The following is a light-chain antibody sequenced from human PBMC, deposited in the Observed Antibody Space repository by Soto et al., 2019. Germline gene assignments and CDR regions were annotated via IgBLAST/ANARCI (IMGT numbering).Light chain of an antibody. Sequence: IVMTQSPATLSVSPGERATLSCRASQSVSSNLAWYQHKPGQAPRLLIYGASTRDTGVPARFSGSVSGTEFTLTISSLQSEDFAIYYCQQYNNWTLPFGGGTKVEIK. J-gene: IGKJ4*01. V-gene: IGKV3-15*01. CDR3: QQYNNWTLP. CDR2: GAS. CDR1: QSVSSN.